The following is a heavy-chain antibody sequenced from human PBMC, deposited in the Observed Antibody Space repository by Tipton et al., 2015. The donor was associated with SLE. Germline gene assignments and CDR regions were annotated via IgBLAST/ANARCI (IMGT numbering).Heavy chain of an antibody. Sequence: SLRLSCAASGFTFSSCSMNWVRQAPGKGLEWVANIKQDGSEKYYVDSVKGRFTISRDNSKNTLYLQMNSLRAEDTAVYYCAKGYWEDTAMAMGYNWFDPWGQGTLVTVSS. V-gene: IGHV3-7*01. CDR3: AKGYWEDTAMAMGYNWFDP. D-gene: IGHD5-18*01. CDR1: GFTFSSCS. J-gene: IGHJ5*02. CDR2: IKQDGSEK.